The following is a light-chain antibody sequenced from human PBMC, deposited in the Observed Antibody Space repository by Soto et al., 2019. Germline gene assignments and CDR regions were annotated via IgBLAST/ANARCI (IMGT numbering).Light chain of an antibody. CDR1: SSDVGGYNY. CDR3: SSYTSSSTLPYV. CDR2: DVS. V-gene: IGLV2-14*01. J-gene: IGLJ1*01. Sequence: QPVLTQPAFVSGSRGQSITIHCTGTSSDVGGYNYVSWYQQHPGKAPKLMIYDVSNRPSGVSNRFSGSKSGNTASLTISGLQAEDEADYYCSSYTSSSTLPYVFGTGTKVTVV.